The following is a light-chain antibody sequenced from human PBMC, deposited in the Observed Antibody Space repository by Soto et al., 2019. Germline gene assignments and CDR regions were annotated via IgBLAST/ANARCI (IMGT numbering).Light chain of an antibody. Sequence: DIQMTQSPSSLSASVGDRVTITCRASKSISSYLNWYEQKPGKAPKLLIYAASSLQSGVPSRFSGSESGTDFTLTISSLQPEDFATYECQQSFSTLYTFGQGTKLEIK. CDR2: AAS. J-gene: IGKJ2*01. V-gene: IGKV1-39*01. CDR3: QQSFSTLYT. CDR1: KSISSY.